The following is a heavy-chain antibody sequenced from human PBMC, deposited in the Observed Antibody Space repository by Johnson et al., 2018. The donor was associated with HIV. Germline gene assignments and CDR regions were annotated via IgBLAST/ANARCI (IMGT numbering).Heavy chain of an antibody. D-gene: IGHD1-26*01. CDR3: AKDLRAVGATDAFDI. CDR2: IDSGGGT. Sequence: VQLVESGGGLVQPGGSLRLSCAASGLSVSSNYMTWVRQGPGKGLEWVSVIDSGGGTKYADSVTGRFIISRDNSKNTLYLQMNSLRAEDTALYYCAKDLRAVGATDAFDIWGQGTMVTVSS. CDR1: GLSVSSNY. V-gene: IGHV3-66*01. J-gene: IGHJ3*02.